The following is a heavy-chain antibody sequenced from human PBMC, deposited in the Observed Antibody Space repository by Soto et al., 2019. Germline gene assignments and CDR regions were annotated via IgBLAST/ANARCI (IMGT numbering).Heavy chain of an antibody. CDR3: ARPIAAAGGS. V-gene: IGHV3-7*01. Sequence: PGGSLRLSCAASGFTFISYWMSWVRQAPGKGLEWVANIKQDGSEKYYVDSVKGRFTISRDNAKNSLYLQMNSLRAEDTAVYYCARPIAAAGGSWGQGTLVTVSS. J-gene: IGHJ5*02. CDR2: IKQDGSEK. D-gene: IGHD6-13*01. CDR1: GFTFISYW.